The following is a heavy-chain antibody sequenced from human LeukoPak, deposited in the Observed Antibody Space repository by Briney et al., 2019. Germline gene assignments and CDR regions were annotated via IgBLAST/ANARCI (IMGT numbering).Heavy chain of an antibody. CDR3: TSSYDYVWGSYPTLGRDY. CDR2: IRSKANSYAT. V-gene: IGHV3-73*01. CDR1: GFTFSGSA. J-gene: IGHJ4*02. Sequence: PGGSLRLSCAASGFTFSGSAMHWVRQASGKGLEWVGRIRSKANSYATAYAASVKGRFTISRDDSKNTAYLQMNSLKTEDTAVYYCTSSYDYVWGSYPTLGRDYWGQGTLVTVSS. D-gene: IGHD3-16*01.